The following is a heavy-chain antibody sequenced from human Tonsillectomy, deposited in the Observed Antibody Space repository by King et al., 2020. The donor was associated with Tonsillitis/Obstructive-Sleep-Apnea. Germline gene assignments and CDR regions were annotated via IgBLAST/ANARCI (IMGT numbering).Heavy chain of an antibody. CDR2: IDQRGST. Sequence: VQLQQWGAGLLEPSETLSLTCAVYGGSFSGYYWSWIRQPPGKGLEWIVEIDQRGSTNYKPSLMSRVTISVDTSKNQFSLKLSSVTAADTAVYYCAREDIVVVPAAMVDAFDIWGQGTMVTVSS. CDR1: GGSFSGYY. CDR3: AREDIVVVPAAMVDAFDI. D-gene: IGHD2-2*01. J-gene: IGHJ3*02. V-gene: IGHV4-34*01.